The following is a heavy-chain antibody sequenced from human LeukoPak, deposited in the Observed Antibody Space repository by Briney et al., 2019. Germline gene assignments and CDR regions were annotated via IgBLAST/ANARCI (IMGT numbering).Heavy chain of an antibody. CDR1: GGSFSGYY. J-gene: IGHJ6*03. CDR3: ARGRPYYYDSSGYWGYYYYYMDV. V-gene: IGHV4-34*01. CDR2: INHSGST. D-gene: IGHD3-22*01. Sequence: PSETLSLTCAVYGGSFSGYYWSWIRQPPGKGLEWIGEINHSGSTNYNPSLKSRVTISVDTSKNQFSLKLSSVTAADTAVYYCARGRPYYYDSSGYWGYYYYYMDVWGKGTTVTVSS.